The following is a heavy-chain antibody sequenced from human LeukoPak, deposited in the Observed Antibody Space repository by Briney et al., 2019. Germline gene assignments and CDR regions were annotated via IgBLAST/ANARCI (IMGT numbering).Heavy chain of an antibody. J-gene: IGHJ4*02. D-gene: IGHD3-9*01. CDR2: INHSGST. CDR3: ARGRYDILTGYSPHDY. CDR1: GGAFSGYY. Sequence: WGTLSLTCAVYGGAFSGYYWSWIRQPPGKGLEWIGEINHSGSTNYNPSLKSRVTISVDTSKNQFSLKLSSVTAADTAVYYCARGRYDILTGYSPHDYWGQGTLVTVSS. V-gene: IGHV4-34*01.